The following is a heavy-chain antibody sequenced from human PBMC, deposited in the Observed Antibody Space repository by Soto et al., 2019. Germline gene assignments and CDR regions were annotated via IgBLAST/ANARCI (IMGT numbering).Heavy chain of an antibody. CDR2: SIPIFGTA. Sequence: QVQLVQSGAEVKKPGSSVKVSCKASGGTFSSYSINWVRQAPGQGLEWMGESIPIFGTANYAQKFQGRVTIAAGESTSTAYMELSSLRSEDTAVYYCARDGGRNSGGIDYWGQGTLVTVSS. V-gene: IGHV1-69*01. D-gene: IGHD1-26*01. J-gene: IGHJ4*02. CDR1: GGTFSSYS. CDR3: ARDGGRNSGGIDY.